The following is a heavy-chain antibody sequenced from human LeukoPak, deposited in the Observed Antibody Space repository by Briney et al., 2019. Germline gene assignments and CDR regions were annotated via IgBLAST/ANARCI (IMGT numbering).Heavy chain of an antibody. D-gene: IGHD3-10*01. Sequence: GGSLRLSCAASGFIFSSYAMNWVRQAPGKGLEWVGVISYDGSNKYYADSVKGRFTISRDNSKNTLYLQMNSLRAEDTAVYYCARDNLPWYGSGDFDYWGQGTLVTVSS. CDR1: GFIFSSYA. CDR3: ARDNLPWYGSGDFDY. J-gene: IGHJ4*02. V-gene: IGHV3-30*04. CDR2: ISYDGSNK.